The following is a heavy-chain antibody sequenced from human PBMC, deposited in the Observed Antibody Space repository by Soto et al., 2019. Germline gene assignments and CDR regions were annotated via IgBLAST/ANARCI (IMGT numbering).Heavy chain of an antibody. CDR3: AQGTRRFTMS. J-gene: IGHJ4*02. CDR2: ITADGAAT. Sequence: PGGSLRLSCAASGFTFSSHAMSWVRQAPEKGLEWVSAITADGAATYYSDSVKGRFTISRDNSKNTVFLQLNSLRAEDTALYFCAQGTRRFTMSWGLGTLVTVSS. V-gene: IGHV3-23*01. CDR1: GFTFSSHA. D-gene: IGHD3-10*02.